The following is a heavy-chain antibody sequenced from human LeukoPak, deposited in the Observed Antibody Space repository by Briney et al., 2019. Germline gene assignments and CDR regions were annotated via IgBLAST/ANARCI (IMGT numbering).Heavy chain of an antibody. CDR2: ISYDGSNK. CDR1: GFTFSSYG. Sequence: GGSLRLSCAASGFTFSSYGMHWVRQAPGKGLEWVAVISYDGSNKYYADSVKGRFTISRDNSKNTLYLQMNSLRAEDTAVYYCALRGGASGSWYLDYWGQGTLVTVSS. CDR3: ALRGGASGSWYLDY. D-gene: IGHD6-13*01. V-gene: IGHV3-30*03. J-gene: IGHJ4*02.